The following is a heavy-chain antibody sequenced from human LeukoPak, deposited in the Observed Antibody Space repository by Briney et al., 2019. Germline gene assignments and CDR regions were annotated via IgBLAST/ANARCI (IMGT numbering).Heavy chain of an antibody. CDR3: AAVRQPAAMFGPGGDAFDI. CDR2: IVVCSGNT. D-gene: IGHD2-2*01. Sequence: GASVKVSCKASGFTFTSSAVQWVRQARGQRLEWIGWIVVCSGNTNYAQKFQERVTITRDMSTSTAYMELSSLRSEDTAVYYCAAVRQPAAMFGPGGDAFDIWGQGTMVTVSS. CDR1: GFTFTSSA. V-gene: IGHV1-58*01. J-gene: IGHJ3*02.